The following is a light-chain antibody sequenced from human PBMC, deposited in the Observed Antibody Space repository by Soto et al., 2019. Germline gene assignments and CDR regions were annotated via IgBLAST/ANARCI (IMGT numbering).Light chain of an antibody. CDR2: SNN. CDR3: AAWDDSLNGPV. V-gene: IGLV1-44*01. J-gene: IGLJ7*01. CDR1: TSNIGSNT. Sequence: QAVVTQPPSASGTPGQRATIFCPGSTSNIGSNTVNWYQQLPGTAPKLLIYSNNQRPSGVPDRFSGSKSGTSASLAISGLQSEDEADYYCAAWDDSLNGPVFGGGTQLTVL.